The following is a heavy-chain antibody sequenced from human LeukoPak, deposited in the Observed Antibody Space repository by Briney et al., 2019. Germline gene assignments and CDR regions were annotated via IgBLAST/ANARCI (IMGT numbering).Heavy chain of an antibody. CDR1: GFPFSDYG. CDR2: ISVSGTST. Sequence: GGSLRLSCAASGFPFSDYGMSWVRQAPGKGLDWVSGISVSGTSTYYADSVKGRFTISRDNSKNTLYLQMNSLRAEDTAVYYCTNRGVGYYYMDVWGKGTTVTVFS. V-gene: IGHV3-23*01. CDR3: TNRGVGYYYMDV. D-gene: IGHD2-15*01. J-gene: IGHJ6*03.